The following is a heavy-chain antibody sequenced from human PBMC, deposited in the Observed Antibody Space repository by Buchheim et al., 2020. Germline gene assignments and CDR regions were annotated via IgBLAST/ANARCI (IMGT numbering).Heavy chain of an antibody. V-gene: IGHV3-30-3*01. Sequence: QVQLVESGGGVVQPGRSLRLSCAASGFTFSSYAMHWVRQAPGKGLEWVAVISYDGSNKYYADSVKGRFTISRDNSKNTLYLQMNSLRAEDTAVYYCARDPEYCNGGSCYSGAGNNPDYWGQGTL. CDR1: GFTFSSYA. J-gene: IGHJ4*02. CDR2: ISYDGSNK. CDR3: ARDPEYCNGGSCYSGAGNNPDY. D-gene: IGHD2-15*01.